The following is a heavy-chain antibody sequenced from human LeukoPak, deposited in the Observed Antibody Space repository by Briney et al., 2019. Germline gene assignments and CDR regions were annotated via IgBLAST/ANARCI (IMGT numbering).Heavy chain of an antibody. CDR2: INHSGST. CDR1: GDSFSSVTDY. Sequence: SETLSLTCSVSGDSFSSVTDYWAWIRQPPGKGLEWIGEINHSGSTNYNPSLKSRVTISVDTSKNQFSLKLSSVTATDTAVYYCARDVGDIVVVVAATHYYFDYWGQGTLVTVSS. CDR3: ARDVGDIVVVVAATHYYFDY. D-gene: IGHD2-15*01. V-gene: IGHV4-39*07. J-gene: IGHJ4*02.